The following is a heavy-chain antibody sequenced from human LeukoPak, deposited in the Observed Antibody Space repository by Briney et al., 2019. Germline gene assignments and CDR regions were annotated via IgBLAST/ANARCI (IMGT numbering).Heavy chain of an antibody. CDR1: GFTFTSSA. V-gene: IGHV1-58*01. CDR3: AAVPTVTMNYYYYGMDV. Sequence: SVKVSCKASGFTFTSSAVQWVRQARGQRLEWIGWIVVGSGNTNYAQKFQERVTITRDMSTSTAYMELSSLRSEDTAVYYSAAVPTVTMNYYYYGMDVWGKGTTVTVSS. J-gene: IGHJ6*04. CDR2: IVVGSGNT. D-gene: IGHD4-17*01.